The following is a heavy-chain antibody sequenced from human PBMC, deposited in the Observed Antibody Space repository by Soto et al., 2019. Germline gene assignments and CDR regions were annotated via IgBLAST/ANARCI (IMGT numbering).Heavy chain of an antibody. CDR1: GFTFTSSA. CDR2: IVVGSGNT. CDR3: AAVFIRFRGSYSQTYYYYGMDV. D-gene: IGHD3-10*01. Sequence: ASVKVSCKASGFTFTSSAVQWVRQARGQRLEWIGWIVVGSGNTNYAQKFQERVTITRDMSTSTAYMELSSLRSEDTAVYYCAAVFIRFRGSYSQTYYYYGMDVWGQGTTVTVSS. V-gene: IGHV1-58*01. J-gene: IGHJ6*02.